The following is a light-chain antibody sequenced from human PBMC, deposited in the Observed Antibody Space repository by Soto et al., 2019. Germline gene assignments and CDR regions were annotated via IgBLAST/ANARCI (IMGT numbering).Light chain of an antibody. V-gene: IGKV1-12*01. J-gene: IGKJ5*01. Sequence: DIQMTQSPSTVSASVGDRVTISCRASQIISASLAWYQHKPGQAPSLIIHSTSTLQRGVPSRFSGSGSGTDFTLTISSLQPEDVATYYCQHGNRFPPTFGQGTRVEI. CDR2: STS. CDR1: QIISAS. CDR3: QHGNRFPPT.